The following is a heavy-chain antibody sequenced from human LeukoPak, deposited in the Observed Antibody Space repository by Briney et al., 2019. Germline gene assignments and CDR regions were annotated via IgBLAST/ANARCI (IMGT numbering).Heavy chain of an antibody. J-gene: IGHJ4*02. CDR3: ARDLLDSGSYLTVDYFGY. V-gene: IGHV4-39*07. D-gene: IGHD1-26*01. CDR2: IYYSGST. CDR1: GGSISSSSYY. Sequence: SETLSLTCTVSGGSISSSSYYWGWIRQPPGKGLEWIGSIYYSGSTYYNPSLKSRVTISVDTSKNQFSLKLSSVTAADTAVYYCARDLLDSGSYLTVDYFGYWGQGTLVTVSS.